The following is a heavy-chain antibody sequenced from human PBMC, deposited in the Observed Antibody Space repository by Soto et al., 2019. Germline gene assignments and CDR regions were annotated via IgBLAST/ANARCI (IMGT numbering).Heavy chain of an antibody. V-gene: IGHV1-3*01. D-gene: IGHD3-3*02. CDR3: ARDTETLGPRANDAHAI. CDR2: INAGSGNT. Sequence: QAQLVQSGAEMKKPGASVKVSCKATGYTFSAYTMNWVRQAPGQSLEWMGWINAGSGNTKYSQNFQGRVSITRETSASTVYMELTGLTSEDTAVYYCARDTETLGPRANDAHAIWGHGTMVTVSS. J-gene: IGHJ3*02. CDR1: GYTFSAYT.